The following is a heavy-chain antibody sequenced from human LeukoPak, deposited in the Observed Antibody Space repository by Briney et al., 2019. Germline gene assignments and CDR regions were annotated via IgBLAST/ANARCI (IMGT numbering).Heavy chain of an antibody. CDR2: IIPILGIA. J-gene: IGHJ4*02. Sequence: GASVKVSCKASGYTFISYDIVWLRQAPGQGLEWMGRIIPILGIANYAQKFQGRVTITADKSTSTAYMELSSLRSEDTAVYYCASLTSDYDFWSGYYTGVDYFDYWGQGTLVTVSS. CDR1: GYTFISYD. V-gene: IGHV1-69*04. CDR3: ASLTSDYDFWSGYYTGVDYFDY. D-gene: IGHD3-3*01.